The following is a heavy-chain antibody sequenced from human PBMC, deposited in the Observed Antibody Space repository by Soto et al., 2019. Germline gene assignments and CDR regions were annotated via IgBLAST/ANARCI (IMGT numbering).Heavy chain of an antibody. CDR1: GFTFDDYA. Sequence: GGSLRLSCAASGFTFDDYAMHWVRQAPGKGREWVSGISWNSGSIGYADSVKGRFTISRDNAKNSLYLQMNSLRAEDTALYYCAKTLSSSWYEPQYFQHWGQGTLVTVSS. CDR3: AKTLSSSWYEPQYFQH. J-gene: IGHJ1*01. V-gene: IGHV3-9*01. CDR2: ISWNSGSI. D-gene: IGHD6-13*01.